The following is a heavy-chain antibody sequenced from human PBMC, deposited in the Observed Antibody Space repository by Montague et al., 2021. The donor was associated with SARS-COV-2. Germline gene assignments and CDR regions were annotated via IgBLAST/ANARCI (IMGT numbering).Heavy chain of an antibody. CDR3: ARFIRTGTTSRFDH. V-gene: IGHV4-4*08. D-gene: IGHD1-1*01. CDR1: LHSVKHFP. J-gene: IGHJ4*02. Sequence: SETLSLTCAVYLHSVKHFPWAWVGESPVWSPETFADVLPAAATNYNPSLGSRVAIFMDTSRAQFSLTLASLTTADTARYYCARFIRTGTTSRFDHWGPGMQVVVS. CDR2: VLPAAAT.